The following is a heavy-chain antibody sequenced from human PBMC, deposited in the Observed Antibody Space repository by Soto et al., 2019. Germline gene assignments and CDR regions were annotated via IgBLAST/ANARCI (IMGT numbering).Heavy chain of an antibody. D-gene: IGHD3-3*01. V-gene: IGHV4-34*01. CDR1: GGSFSGYY. CDR3: GIGRCYDVWNGYSLLTGSDP. Sequence: SSETLSLTCAVYGGSFSGYYWSWIRQPPGKGLEWIGEINHSGSTNYNPSLKSRVTISVDTSKNQFSLKLSSVTAADTAVYYCGIGRCYDVWNGYSLLTGSDPGGRGTRCTAPS. CDR2: INHSGST. J-gene: IGHJ5*02.